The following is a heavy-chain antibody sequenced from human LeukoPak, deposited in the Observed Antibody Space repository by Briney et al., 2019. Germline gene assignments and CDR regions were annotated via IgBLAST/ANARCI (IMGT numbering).Heavy chain of an antibody. CDR1: GYSFNTYY. CDR2: INTNTGNP. V-gene: IGHV7-4-1*02. J-gene: IGHJ2*01. Sequence: ASVKVSCKASGYSFNTYYMNWVRQAPGQGLEWMGWINTNTGNPTYAQGFTGRFVFSLDTSVSTAYLQISSLKAEDTAVYYCARDPRYSSGWYLGWYCDLWGRGTLVTVSS. D-gene: IGHD6-19*01. CDR3: ARDPRYSSGWYLGWYCDL.